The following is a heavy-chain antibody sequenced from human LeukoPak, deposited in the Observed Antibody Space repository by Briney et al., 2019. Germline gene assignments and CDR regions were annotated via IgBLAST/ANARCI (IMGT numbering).Heavy chain of an antibody. CDR1: GGSISSYY. V-gene: IGHV4-59*01. D-gene: IGHD6-13*01. CDR2: IYYSGST. Sequence: MPSETLSLTCTVAGGSISSYYWSWIRQPPGKGLEWIGYIYYSGSTNCNPSLKSRVTISVDTSKNQFSLKLSSVTAAGTAVYYCARVGYSSSWFYYYYMDVWGKGTTVTVSS. CDR3: ARVGYSSSWFYYYYMDV. J-gene: IGHJ6*03.